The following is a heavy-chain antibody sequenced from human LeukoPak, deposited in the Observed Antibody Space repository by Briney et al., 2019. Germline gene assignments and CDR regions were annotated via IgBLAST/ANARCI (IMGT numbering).Heavy chain of an antibody. D-gene: IGHD3-3*01. CDR1: GGSISSSSYY. V-gene: IGHV4-39*07. CDR3: ARGNEFLEYPIAHYFDY. CDR2: IYYSGST. Sequence: SETLSLTCTVSGGSISSSSYYWGWIRQPPGKGLEWIGSIYYSGSTYYNPSLKSRVTISVDTSKNQFSLKLSSVTAADTAVYYCARGNEFLEYPIAHYFDYWGRGTLVTVSS. J-gene: IGHJ4*02.